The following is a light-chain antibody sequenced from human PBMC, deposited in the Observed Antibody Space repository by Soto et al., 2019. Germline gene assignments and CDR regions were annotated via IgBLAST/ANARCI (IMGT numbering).Light chain of an antibody. CDR2: GGS. CDR3: QQFGSSRST. V-gene: IGKV3-20*01. CDR1: QSVSSNY. J-gene: IGKJ2*01. Sequence: VLTQSPGTLSLSPGERATLSCRASQSVSSNYLAWYQQRPGQAPRLLIYGGSTRATGIPDRFSGSGSGTVFPLTISRLEAEDFAVYYCQQFGSSRSTFGQGTKLEIK.